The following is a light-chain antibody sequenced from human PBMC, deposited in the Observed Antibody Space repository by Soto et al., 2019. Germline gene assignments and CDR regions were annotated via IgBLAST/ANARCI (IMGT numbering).Light chain of an antibody. Sequence: QSALTQPPSASGSPGQSVTISCTGTSSDVGDYDYVSWHQQYPGKAPKLIIYEVSRRPSGVPDRFSGSKTGNTASLTVSGLQAEDEADYYCSSYADRNYVFGTGTKVTVL. J-gene: IGLJ1*01. CDR1: SSDVGDYDY. V-gene: IGLV2-8*01. CDR3: SSYADRNYV. CDR2: EVS.